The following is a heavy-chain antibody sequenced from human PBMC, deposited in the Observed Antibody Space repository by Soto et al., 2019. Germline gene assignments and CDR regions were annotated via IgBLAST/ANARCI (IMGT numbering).Heavy chain of an antibody. V-gene: IGHV4-30-4*01. J-gene: IGHJ4*02. CDR1: GGSISSDDYY. Sequence: SETLSLTCSVSGGSISSDDYYWTWIRQPPGEGLEWIGYIYYTGRTSSTPSLESRVTISIDTSKNQFSLKLSSVSAADTAVYYCAREGSSSPEYFDFWGPGTMVTVSA. CDR3: AREGSSSPEYFDF. CDR2: IYYTGRT. D-gene: IGHD2-15*01.